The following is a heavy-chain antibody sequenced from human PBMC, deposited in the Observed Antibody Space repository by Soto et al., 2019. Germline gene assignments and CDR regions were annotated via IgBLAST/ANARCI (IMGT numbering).Heavy chain of an antibody. CDR3: ASIAAAITIPKRAKWELRGHFDY. Sequence: GESLKISCKGSGYSFTSYWIGWVRQMPGKGLEWMGIIYPGDSDTRYSPSFQGQVTISADKSISTAYLQWSSLKASDTAMYYCASIAAAITIPKRAKWELRGHFDYWGQGTLVTVSS. J-gene: IGHJ4*02. D-gene: IGHD1-26*01. CDR1: GYSFTSYW. CDR2: IYPGDSDT. V-gene: IGHV5-51*01.